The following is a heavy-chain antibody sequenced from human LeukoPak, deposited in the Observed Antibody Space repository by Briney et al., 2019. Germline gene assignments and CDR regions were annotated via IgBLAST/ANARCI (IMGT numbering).Heavy chain of an antibody. CDR3: VRGVPVTPGIDF. Sequence: PSETLSLTCTVSGGSISSSSYYWGWIRQPPGKGLVWVSQICTDGTTIQYAGSVKGRFTISRDNAKNTLYLQMNSLRVEDTAVYYCVRGVPVTPGIDFWGQGTLVTVSS. V-gene: IGHV3-74*01. CDR1: GGSISSSSYY. D-gene: IGHD2-2*01. CDR2: ICTDGTTI. J-gene: IGHJ4*02.